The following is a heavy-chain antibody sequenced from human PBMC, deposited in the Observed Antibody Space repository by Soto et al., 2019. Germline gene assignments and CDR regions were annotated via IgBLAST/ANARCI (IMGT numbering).Heavy chain of an antibody. CDR2: IYYSGST. V-gene: IGHV4-39*01. J-gene: IGHJ4*02. CDR1: GGSISSSSYY. CDR3: ARRQTTVVTSIFDY. Sequence: PSETLSLTCTVSGGSISSSSYYWGWIRQPPGKGLEWIGSIYYSGSTYYNPSLKSRVTISVDTSKNQFSLKLSSVTAADTAVYYCARRQTTVVTSIFDYWGQGTLVTVSS. D-gene: IGHD4-17*01.